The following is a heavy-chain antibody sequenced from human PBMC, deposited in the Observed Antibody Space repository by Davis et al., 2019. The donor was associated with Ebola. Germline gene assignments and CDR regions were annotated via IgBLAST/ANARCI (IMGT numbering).Heavy chain of an antibody. V-gene: IGHV3-48*02. Sequence: GESLKISCAASGLTFSTSGMNWVRQAPGKGLEWISYMSASTSTVYYADSVKGRFTISRDNGKNSLYLQMNGLRDEDTAVYHCVRDPGHGMDVWGQGTTVTVSS. CDR1: GLTFSTSG. CDR2: MSASTSTV. CDR3: VRDPGHGMDV. J-gene: IGHJ6*02.